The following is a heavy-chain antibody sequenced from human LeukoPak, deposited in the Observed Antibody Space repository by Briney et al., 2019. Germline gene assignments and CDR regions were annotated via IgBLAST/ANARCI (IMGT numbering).Heavy chain of an antibody. Sequence: PSETLSLTCAVYGGSFSGYYWIWIRQPPGKGLEWIGEINHSGSTNYNPSLKSRVTISVDTSKNQFSLKLSSVTAADTAVYYCARGRSPLGGYESSGLDYWGQGTLVTVSS. D-gene: IGHD3-22*01. J-gene: IGHJ4*02. V-gene: IGHV4-34*01. CDR2: INHSGST. CDR3: ARGRSPLGGYESSGLDY. CDR1: GGSFSGYY.